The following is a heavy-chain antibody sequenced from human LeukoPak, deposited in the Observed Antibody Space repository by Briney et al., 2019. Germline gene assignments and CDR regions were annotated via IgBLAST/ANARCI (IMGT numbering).Heavy chain of an antibody. V-gene: IGHV7-4-1*02. Sequence: ASVKVSCKASGYTFTSYAMNWVRQAPGQGLEWMGWINTNTGNPTYAQGFTGRFVFSLDTPVSTAYLQISSLKAEDTAVYYCASEVWCTNGVCSNDYWGQGTLVTVSS. J-gene: IGHJ4*02. CDR1: GYTFTSYA. CDR2: INTNTGNP. CDR3: ASEVWCTNGVCSNDY. D-gene: IGHD2-8*01.